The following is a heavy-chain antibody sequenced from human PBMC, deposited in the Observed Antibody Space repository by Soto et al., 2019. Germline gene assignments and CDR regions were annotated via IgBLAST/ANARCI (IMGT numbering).Heavy chain of an antibody. Sequence: SETLSLTCTVSGGSISSGGYYWSWIRQHPGKGLEWIGYIYYSGSTYYIPSLKSRVTISVDTSKNQFSLKLSSVTAADTAVYYCAREIAVAGFDFDYWGQGTQVTSPQ. CDR2: IYYSGST. CDR1: GGSISSGGYY. D-gene: IGHD6-19*01. J-gene: IGHJ4*02. CDR3: AREIAVAGFDFDY. V-gene: IGHV4-31*03.